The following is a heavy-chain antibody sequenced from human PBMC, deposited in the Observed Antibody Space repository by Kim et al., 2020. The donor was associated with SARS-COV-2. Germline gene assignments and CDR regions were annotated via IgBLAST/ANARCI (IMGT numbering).Heavy chain of an antibody. CDR3: AREEL. V-gene: IGHV3-7*01. D-gene: IGHD1-26*01. CDR1: GFTFSRYW. Sequence: GGSLRLSCAASGFTFSRYWMSWVRQAPGKGPEWVANIKEDGSVKYYVDSVKGRFTISRDNAKNSLYLQMNSLRAEDTAVYYCAREELWGQGTTVTVSS. CDR2: IKEDGSVK. J-gene: IGHJ6*02.